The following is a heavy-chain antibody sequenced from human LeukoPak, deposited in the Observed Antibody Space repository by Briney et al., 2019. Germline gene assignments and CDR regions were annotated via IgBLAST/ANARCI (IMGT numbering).Heavy chain of an antibody. J-gene: IGHJ4*02. CDR3: ARDSYYYDSSGYNDY. D-gene: IGHD3-22*01. CDR1: GYTFTGYY. Sequence: ASVKVSCKASGYTFTGYYMHWVRQAPGQGLGWMGWINPNSGGTNYAQKFQGRVTMTRDTSISTAYMELSRLGSDDTAVYYCARDSYYYDSSGYNDYWGQGTLVTVSS. V-gene: IGHV1-2*02. CDR2: INPNSGGT.